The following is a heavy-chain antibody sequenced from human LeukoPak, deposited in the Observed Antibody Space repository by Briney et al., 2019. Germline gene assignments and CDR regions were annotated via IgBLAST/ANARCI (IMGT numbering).Heavy chain of an antibody. Sequence: ASVRVSCKASGYTFTSYAMNWVRQAPGQGLEWMGWINTNTGNPTYAQGFTGRFVFSLDTSVSTAYLQISSLKAEDTAVYYCARVLGSGYDLDYFDYWGQGTLVTVSS. D-gene: IGHD5-12*01. CDR3: ARVLGSGYDLDYFDY. J-gene: IGHJ4*02. CDR2: INTNTGNP. V-gene: IGHV7-4-1*02. CDR1: GYTFTSYA.